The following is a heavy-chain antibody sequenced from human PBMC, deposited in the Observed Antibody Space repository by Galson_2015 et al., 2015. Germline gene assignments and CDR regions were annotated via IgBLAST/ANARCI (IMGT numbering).Heavy chain of an antibody. CDR3: ARGRYYDSSGLHYYYGMDV. J-gene: IGHJ6*02. V-gene: IGHV7-4-1*02. CDR1: GYTFTSYA. Sequence: SVKVSCKASGYTFTSYAMNWVRQAPGQGLEWMGWINTNTGNPTYAQGFTGRFVFSSDTSVSTAYLQISSLKAEDTAVYYCARGRYYDSSGLHYYYGMDVWGQGTPVTVSS. D-gene: IGHD3-22*01. CDR2: INTNTGNP.